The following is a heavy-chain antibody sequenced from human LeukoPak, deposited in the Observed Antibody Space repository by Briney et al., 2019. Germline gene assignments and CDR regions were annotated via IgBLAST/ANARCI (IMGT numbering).Heavy chain of an antibody. CDR1: GGSISSYY. J-gene: IGHJ1*01. CDR2: TYTSGST. CDR3: ARDERAYCSSTSCYLYFQH. Sequence: SETLSLTCTVSGGSISSYYWSWIRQPAGKGLEWIGRTYTSGSTNYNPSLKSRVTMSVDTSKNQFSLKLSSVTAADTAVYYCARDERAYCSSTSCYLYFQHWGQGTLVTVSS. V-gene: IGHV4-4*07. D-gene: IGHD2-2*01.